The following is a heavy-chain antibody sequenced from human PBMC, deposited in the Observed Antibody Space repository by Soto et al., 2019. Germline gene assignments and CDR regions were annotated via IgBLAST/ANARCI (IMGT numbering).Heavy chain of an antibody. Sequence: GASVKVSCKASGGTFSTHAIIWVRQAPGHGLEWMGGIIHISGTTYYTQKFQGRVTITADEPTSTAFMELSSLKSEDTAVFYCARGYCSGGNCYSGMDVWGQGTMVTVSS. CDR3: ARGYCSGGNCYSGMDV. CDR1: GGTFSTHA. D-gene: IGHD2-15*01. V-gene: IGHV1-69*13. CDR2: IIHISGTT. J-gene: IGHJ6*02.